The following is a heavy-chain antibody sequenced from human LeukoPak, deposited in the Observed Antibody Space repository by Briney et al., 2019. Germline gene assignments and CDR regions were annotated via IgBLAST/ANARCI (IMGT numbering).Heavy chain of an antibody. V-gene: IGHV1-2*02. CDR3: ARDRNSGSSLDI. J-gene: IGHJ3*02. Sequence: ASVKVSCKASGYTFTGYYIHWVRQAPGQGLEWMGWIYPYSGDTNYAQNFQGRVTMTRDTSISTAYMELSSLKSDDTAVYYCARDRNSGSSLDIWGQGTMVTVSS. CDR2: IYPYSGDT. CDR1: GYTFTGYY. D-gene: IGHD6-6*01.